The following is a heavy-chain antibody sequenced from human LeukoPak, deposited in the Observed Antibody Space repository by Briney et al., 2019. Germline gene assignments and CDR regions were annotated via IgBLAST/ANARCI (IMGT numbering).Heavy chain of an antibody. CDR1: GFNFNYNG. CDR3: AKDWAGDYGDYAGDF. D-gene: IGHD4-17*01. V-gene: IGHV3-30*18. Sequence: QAGGSLRLSCAAHGFNFNYNGMNWVRQAPGKGLEGVAFISYDGGNKYYAESVKGRFTIFRDNSKNTLYLQMNNLRAEDTAVYFCAKDWAGDYGDYAGDFWGQGTLVTVSS. J-gene: IGHJ4*02. CDR2: ISYDGGNK.